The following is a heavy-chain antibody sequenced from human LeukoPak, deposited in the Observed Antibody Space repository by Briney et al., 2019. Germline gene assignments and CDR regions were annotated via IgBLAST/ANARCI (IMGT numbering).Heavy chain of an antibody. CDR1: GLTFSNYA. Sequence: GGSLRLSRAASGLTFSNYAMTWVRQAPGKGLEWVSAISGSGADTYYVDSVKGRFTISRDNSKYTLYLQMNSLRAEDTALYFCARLGAVCSSSSCYATYWGQGTLVTVSS. J-gene: IGHJ4*02. V-gene: IGHV3-23*01. CDR3: ARLGAVCSSSSCYATY. D-gene: IGHD2-2*01. CDR2: ISGSGADT.